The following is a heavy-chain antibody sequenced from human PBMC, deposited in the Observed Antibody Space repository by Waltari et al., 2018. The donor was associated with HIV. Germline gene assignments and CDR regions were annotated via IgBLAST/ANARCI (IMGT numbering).Heavy chain of an antibody. CDR1: GYTLINYA. J-gene: IGHJ4*02. V-gene: IGHV7-4-1*02. Sequence: QVPLVQSGSELKTPAASVKVSCKAAGYTLINYARNWVRQAPGQGLEWMGWINTNPGNPTYAQGFTGRFVFSLDTSVSTAYLQISSLKTEDTAVYYCARAREWELLYPMDYWGQGTLVTVS. CDR3: ARAREWELLYPMDY. D-gene: IGHD1-26*01. CDR2: INTNPGNP.